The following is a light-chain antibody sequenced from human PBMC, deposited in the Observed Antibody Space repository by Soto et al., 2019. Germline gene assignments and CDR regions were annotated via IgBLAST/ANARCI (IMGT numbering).Light chain of an antibody. CDR2: GAS. Sequence: EIVLTQSPGTLSLSPGERATLSCRASQSVSSSYLAWYQQKPGQAPRLLISGASSRATGIPDRFSGSGSGTDCTLTISRLEPEDFAVYYCQQYGSSRTFGQGTKVEIK. V-gene: IGKV3-20*01. CDR3: QQYGSSRT. J-gene: IGKJ1*01. CDR1: QSVSSSY.